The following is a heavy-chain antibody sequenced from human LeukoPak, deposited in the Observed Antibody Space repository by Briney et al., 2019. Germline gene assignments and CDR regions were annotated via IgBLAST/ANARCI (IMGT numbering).Heavy chain of an antibody. Sequence: SETLPLTCTVSGGSNSSYYWSWIRQPPGKGLEWIGYIYYSGSTNYNPSLKSRVTISVDTSKNQFSLKLSSVTAADTAVYYCARLSGWYRPVHFDYWGQGTLVTVSS. CDR2: IYYSGST. CDR1: GGSNSSYY. V-gene: IGHV4-59*08. J-gene: IGHJ4*02. D-gene: IGHD6-19*01. CDR3: ARLSGWYRPVHFDY.